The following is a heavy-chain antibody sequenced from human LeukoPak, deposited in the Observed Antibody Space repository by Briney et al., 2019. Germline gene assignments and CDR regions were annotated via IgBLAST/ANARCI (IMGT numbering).Heavy chain of an antibody. CDR1: GYTFTGYY. CDR2: IYPYSGDT. CDR3: ATDRNSGSSLDI. Sequence: ASVKVSCKASGYTFTGYYIHWVRQAPGQGLEWMGWIYPYSGDTNYAQNFQGRVTMTRDTSISTAYMELSSLKSDDTAVYYCATDRNSGSSLDIWGQGTMLTVSS. V-gene: IGHV1-2*02. J-gene: IGHJ3*02. D-gene: IGHD6-6*01.